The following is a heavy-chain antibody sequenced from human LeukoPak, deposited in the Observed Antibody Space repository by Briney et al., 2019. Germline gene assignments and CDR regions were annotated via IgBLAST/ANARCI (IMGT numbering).Heavy chain of an antibody. CDR2: VDPEDGET. Sequence: ASVKVSCKASGYTFTDYYMHRVQQAPGKGLEWMGRVDPEDGETIYAEKFQGRVTITADTSTDTAYMELSSLRSEDTAVYYCATFGKYSSGWYVPENFDYWGQGTLVTVSS. V-gene: IGHV1-69-2*01. D-gene: IGHD6-19*01. J-gene: IGHJ4*02. CDR1: GYTFTDYY. CDR3: ATFGKYSSGWYVPENFDY.